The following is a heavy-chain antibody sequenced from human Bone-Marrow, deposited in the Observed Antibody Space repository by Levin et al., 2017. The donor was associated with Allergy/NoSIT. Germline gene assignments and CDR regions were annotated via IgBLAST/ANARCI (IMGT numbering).Heavy chain of an antibody. CDR2: ISDSSSSI. Sequence: GGSLRLSCAASGFTFSNSSMNWVRQAPGKGLEWVTYISDSSSSIFYADSVKGRFTISRDNAKNSLFLQMNSLRDEDTAVYYCARDCPHLSYSSTWYYYYGMDVWGQGTTVTVSS. V-gene: IGHV3-48*02. D-gene: IGHD6-13*01. J-gene: IGHJ6*02. CDR3: ARDCPHLSYSSTWYYYYGMDV. CDR1: GFTFSNSS.